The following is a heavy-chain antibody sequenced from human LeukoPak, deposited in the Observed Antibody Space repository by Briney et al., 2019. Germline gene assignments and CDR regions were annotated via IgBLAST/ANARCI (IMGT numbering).Heavy chain of an antibody. D-gene: IGHD2-2*02. J-gene: IGHJ4*02. CDR1: GFTFSSYW. CDR2: INSDGSST. Sequence: GGSLRLSCAASGFTFSSYWMHWVRQAPGKGLVWVSRINSDGSSTSHADSVKGRFTISRDNAKNTLYLQMNSLRAEDTAVYYCARALRYCSSTSCYRLDYWGQGTLVTVSS. V-gene: IGHV3-74*01. CDR3: ARALRYCSSTSCYRLDY.